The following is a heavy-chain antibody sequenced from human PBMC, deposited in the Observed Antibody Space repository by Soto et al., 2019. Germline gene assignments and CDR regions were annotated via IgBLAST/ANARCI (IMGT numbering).Heavy chain of an antibody. D-gene: IGHD4-17*01. J-gene: IGHJ4*02. CDR3: ARVRAHDYEIDY. CDR2: IKRDGSEK. CDR1: GFMFGSYW. V-gene: IGHV3-7*03. Sequence: EVQLVESGGGLVQPGGSLRLSCAASGFMFGSYWMTWVRHAPGKGLEWVANIKRDGSEKFYVDSVKGRFTISRDNADNSLFLHMNSLRAEDTAIYYCARVRAHDYEIDYWGQGALVTVS.